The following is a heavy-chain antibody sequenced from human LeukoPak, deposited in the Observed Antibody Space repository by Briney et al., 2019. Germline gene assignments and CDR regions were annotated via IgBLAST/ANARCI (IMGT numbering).Heavy chain of an antibody. CDR3: ARVRYSDIDY. V-gene: IGHV4-39*07. CDR1: GGSIRSRNYC. J-gene: IGHJ4*02. D-gene: IGHD3-22*01. CDR2: IYYSGGT. Sequence: SVTLSLTCTVSGGSIRSRNYCWGWIRQPPGNGLEWIGNIYYSGGTYYNPSLKSRVTMSVDTSKNQFSLKLSSVTAADTAVYYCARVRYSDIDYWGQGTLVTVSS.